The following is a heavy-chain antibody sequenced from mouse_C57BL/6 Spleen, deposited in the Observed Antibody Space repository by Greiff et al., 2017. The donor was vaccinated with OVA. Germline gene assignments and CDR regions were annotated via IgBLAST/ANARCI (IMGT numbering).Heavy chain of an antibody. CDR2: IDPSDSYT. CDR3: ARWPLITTVDY. Sequence: QVQLKQPGAELVRPGTSVKLSCKASGYTFTSYWMHWVKQRPGQGLEWIGVIDPSDSYTNYNQKFKGKATVTVDTSSSTAYMQLSSLTSEDSAVYYCARWPLITTVDYWGQGTTLTVSS. D-gene: IGHD1-1*01. J-gene: IGHJ2*01. V-gene: IGHV1-59*01. CDR1: GYTFTSYW.